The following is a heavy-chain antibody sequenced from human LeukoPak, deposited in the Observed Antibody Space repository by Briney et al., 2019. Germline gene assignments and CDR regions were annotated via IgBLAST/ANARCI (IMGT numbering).Heavy chain of an antibody. V-gene: IGHV1-69*04. CDR2: ITPILGIA. Sequence: SVKVSCKASGGTFSSYAISWVRQAPGQGLEWMGRITPILGIANYAQKFQGRVTITADKSTSTAYMELSSLRSEDTAVYYCARGSPLDYWGQGTLVTVSS. CDR1: GGTFSSYA. J-gene: IGHJ4*02. CDR3: ARGSPLDY.